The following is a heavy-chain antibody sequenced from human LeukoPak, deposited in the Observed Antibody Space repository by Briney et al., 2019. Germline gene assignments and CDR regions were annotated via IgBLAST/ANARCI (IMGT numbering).Heavy chain of an antibody. J-gene: IGHJ4*02. D-gene: IGHD1-26*01. CDR3: ARVRYIAGNYYFEDF. V-gene: IGHV3-7*01. CDR2: INQGGTEK. Sequence: PGGSLRLSCAAPGFTFSDYYMTWVRQAPEKGLEWVANINQGGTEKKYVDSVKGRFTISRDNTMNSLYLQMNSLRVEDTAVYYCARVRYIAGNYYFEDFWGQGALVTVSS. CDR1: GFTFSDYY.